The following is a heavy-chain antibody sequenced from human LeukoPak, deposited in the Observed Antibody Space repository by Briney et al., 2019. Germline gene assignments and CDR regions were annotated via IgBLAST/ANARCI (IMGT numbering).Heavy chain of an antibody. Sequence: PGGSLRLSCAASGSTFADSTMHWVRQAPGKGLEWVSLISWDGGSAYYADSVKGRFTISRDNSKNSLYLQMNSLRTEDTALYYCAKDRTTSYYYYMDVWGKGTTVTVSS. CDR3: AKDRTTSYYYYMDV. D-gene: IGHD1-7*01. CDR1: GSTFADST. V-gene: IGHV3-43*01. CDR2: ISWDGGSA. J-gene: IGHJ6*03.